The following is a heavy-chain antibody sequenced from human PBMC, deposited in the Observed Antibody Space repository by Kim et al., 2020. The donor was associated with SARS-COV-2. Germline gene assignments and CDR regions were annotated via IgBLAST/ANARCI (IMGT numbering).Heavy chain of an antibody. V-gene: IGHV1-69*13. CDR1: GGTFSSYA. Sequence: SVKVSCKASGGTFSSYAISWVRQAPGQGLEWMGGIIPIFGTANYAQKFQGRVTITADESTSTAYMELSSLRSEDTAVYYCAGRPSDGIQFDPWGQGTLVTVSS. CDR3: AGRPSDGIQFDP. CDR2: IIPIFGTA. J-gene: IGHJ5*02. D-gene: IGHD1-20*01.